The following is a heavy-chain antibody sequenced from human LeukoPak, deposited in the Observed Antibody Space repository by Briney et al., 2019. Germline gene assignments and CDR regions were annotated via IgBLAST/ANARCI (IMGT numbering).Heavy chain of an antibody. J-gene: IGHJ5*02. D-gene: IGHD3-10*01. CDR3: ARGVAGSGSYNWFDP. CDR2: IYYSGST. Sequence: SETLSLTCTVSGGSISSYYWSWIRQPPGKGLEWIRYIYYSGSTNYNPSLKSRVTISVDTSKNQFSLKLSSVTAADTAVYYCARGVAGSGSYNWFDPWGQGTLVTVSS. V-gene: IGHV4-59*01. CDR1: GGSISSYY.